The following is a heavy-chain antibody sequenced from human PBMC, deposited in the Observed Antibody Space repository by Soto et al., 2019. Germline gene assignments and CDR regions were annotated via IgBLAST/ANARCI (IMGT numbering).Heavy chain of an antibody. CDR3: VRLRTGATNLGSFDI. CDR1: GYNINISG. D-gene: IGHD1-26*01. Sequence: VQLVQSGDEVKKPGASVKVSCKASGYNINISGLCWVRLAPGQGLEWMGWINTSKGYTRYAQKFQGRVTMTTETSSNSAYMELTSLRSDDTAHYHCVRLRTGATNLGSFDIWGQGTMVTVSS. CDR2: INTSKGYT. J-gene: IGHJ3*02. V-gene: IGHV1-18*04.